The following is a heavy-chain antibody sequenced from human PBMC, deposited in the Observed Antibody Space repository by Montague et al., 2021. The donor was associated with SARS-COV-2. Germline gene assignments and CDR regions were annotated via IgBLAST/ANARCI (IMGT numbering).Heavy chain of an antibody. Sequence: CAISGDSVSSNIATWYWIRQSPSKGLEWLGRTYYRSKWYNDYAVSVKSRVIMNPDTSNNRISLQLNSVTPEDTAVYYCARAYCGGDCCFYWYFDLWGRGTLVTVSS. D-gene: IGHD2-21*02. J-gene: IGHJ2*01. CDR1: GDSVSSNIAT. CDR3: ARAYCGGDCCFYWYFDL. CDR2: TYYRSKWYN. V-gene: IGHV6-1*01.